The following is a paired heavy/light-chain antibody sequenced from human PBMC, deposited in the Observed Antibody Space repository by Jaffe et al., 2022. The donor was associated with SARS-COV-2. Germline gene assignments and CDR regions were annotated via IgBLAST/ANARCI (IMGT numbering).Heavy chain of an antibody. CDR2: IYTSGST. CDR3: ASTYYDSRGAFDI. Sequence: QVQLQESGPGLVKPSETLSLTCTVSGGSISSYYWSWIRQPAGKGLEWIGRIYTSGSTNYNPSLKSRVTMSVDTSKNQFSLKLSSVTAADTAVYYCASTYYDSRGAFDIWGQGTMVTVSS. J-gene: IGHJ3*02. V-gene: IGHV4-4*07. CDR1: GGSISSYY. D-gene: IGHD3-22*01.
Light chain of an antibody. CDR2: EVS. J-gene: IGLJ2*01. CDR3: SLYTSSSTLV. Sequence: QSALTQPPSVSGSPGQSVTISCTGTSSDVGSYNRVSWYQQPPGTAPKLMIYEVSNRPSGVPDRFSGSKSGNTASLTISGLQAEDEADYYCSLYTSSSTLVFGGGTKLTVL. V-gene: IGLV2-18*01. CDR1: SSDVGSYNR.